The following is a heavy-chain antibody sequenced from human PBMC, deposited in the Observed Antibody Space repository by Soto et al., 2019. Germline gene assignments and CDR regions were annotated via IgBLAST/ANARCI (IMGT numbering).Heavy chain of an antibody. CDR2: ISSSGSTI. CDR3: ARDLVAARPGGPDY. Sequence: PGGSLRLYCAASGFTFSSYEMNWVRQAPGKGLEWVSYISSSGSTIYYADSVKGRFTISRDNAKNSLYLQMNSLRAEDTAVYYCARDLVAARPGGPDYWGQGTLVTVSS. CDR1: GFTFSSYE. D-gene: IGHD6-6*01. V-gene: IGHV3-48*03. J-gene: IGHJ4*02.